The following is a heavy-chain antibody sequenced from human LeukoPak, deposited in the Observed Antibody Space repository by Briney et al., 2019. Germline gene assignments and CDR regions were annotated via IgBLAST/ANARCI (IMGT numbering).Heavy chain of an antibody. J-gene: IGHJ4*02. CDR2: IFHSGNT. CDR3: ARFHTSSWFFDS. CDR1: DYSISSGDYY. Sequence: SETLSLTCTVSDYSISSGDYYWGWIRQPPGKGLEWIGSIFHSGNTYYNPSLKSRVTMSVGESKNEFSLKLTSVTAADTAVYYCARFHTSSWFFDSWGQGILVTVSS. V-gene: IGHV4-38-2*02. D-gene: IGHD6-13*01.